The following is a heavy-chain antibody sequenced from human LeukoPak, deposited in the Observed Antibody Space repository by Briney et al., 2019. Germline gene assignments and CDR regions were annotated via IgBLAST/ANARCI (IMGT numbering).Heavy chain of an antibody. Sequence: PGGSLRLSCAASGFTFNNFWMHWVRQVPGTGLVWVSRITSSGSSTTYADSVKGRFTISRDNAKNTLYLQMNSLRADDTAVYYCARGGGITPGTGRGYWGQGTLVTVSS. D-gene: IGHD2-15*01. CDR3: ARGGGITPGTGRGY. CDR2: ITSSGSST. V-gene: IGHV3-74*01. CDR1: GFTFNNFW. J-gene: IGHJ4*02.